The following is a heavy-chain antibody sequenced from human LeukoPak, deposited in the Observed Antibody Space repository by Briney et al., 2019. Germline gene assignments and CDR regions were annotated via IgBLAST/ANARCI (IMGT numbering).Heavy chain of an antibody. Sequence: GGSLRLSCAASGFTFSSYWMHWVRQASGKGLEWVGRIRNKANSYATAYTASVKGRFTISRDDSKNTAYLQMNSLKTEDTAVYYCTRYSSSDNWFDPWGQGTLVTVSS. D-gene: IGHD6-6*01. CDR1: GFTFSSYW. CDR3: TRYSSSDNWFDP. J-gene: IGHJ5*02. CDR2: IRNKANSYAT. V-gene: IGHV3-73*01.